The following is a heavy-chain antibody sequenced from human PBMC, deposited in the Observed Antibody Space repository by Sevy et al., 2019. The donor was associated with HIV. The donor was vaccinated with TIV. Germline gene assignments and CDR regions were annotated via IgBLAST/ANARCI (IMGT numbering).Heavy chain of an antibody. CDR1: GFTFSSYA. V-gene: IGHV3-23*01. Sequence: GGSLRLSCAASGFTFSSYAMSWVRQAPGKGLEWVSAISGSGGSTYYADSVKGRFTIPRDNSRNTLYLQMNSLRAEDTAVYYCAKRGGSLFYTCFDYWGQGTLVTVSS. CDR2: ISGSGGST. J-gene: IGHJ4*02. D-gene: IGHD3-16*01. CDR3: AKRGGSLFYTCFDY.